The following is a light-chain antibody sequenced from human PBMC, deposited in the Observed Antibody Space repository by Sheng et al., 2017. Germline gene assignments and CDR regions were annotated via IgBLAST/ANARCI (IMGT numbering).Light chain of an antibody. CDR2: YDT. CDR3: SSYARSSTRVV. Sequence: SYELTQPLSVSVAPGGTARITCGGDNVGNKHVHWYQQKPGQTPVMVIYYDTDRPSGIPDRFSGSKSGNTASLTISGLQAEDEADYYCSSYARSSTRVVFGGGTKVTVL. CDR1: NVGNKH. J-gene: IGLJ2*01. V-gene: IGLV3-21*01.